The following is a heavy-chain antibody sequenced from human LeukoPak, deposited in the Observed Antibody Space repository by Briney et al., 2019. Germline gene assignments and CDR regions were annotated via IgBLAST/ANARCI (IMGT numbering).Heavy chain of an antibody. CDR1: GYTFTSYG. CDR3: ATSYGSGSYFGY. V-gene: IGHV1-18*01. Sequence: ASVKVSCKASGYTFTSYGISWVRQAPGQGLEWMGWISAYDGNTNYAQKLQGRVTMTTDTSTSTAYMELRSLRSDDTAVYYCATSYGSGSYFGYWGQGTLVTVSS. D-gene: IGHD3-10*01. CDR2: ISAYDGNT. J-gene: IGHJ4*02.